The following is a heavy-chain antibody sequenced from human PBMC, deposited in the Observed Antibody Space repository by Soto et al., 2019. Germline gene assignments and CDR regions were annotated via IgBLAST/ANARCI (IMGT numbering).Heavy chain of an antibody. D-gene: IGHD2-2*03. Sequence: GGSLRLSCAASGFTFSDHAMHWVRQAPGKGREWLAIIWNDGSNKFYAGSVKGRFAISRDNSKNTVYLQMNTLSAEDTAVYYCARALFPDVDIYAMDVWGQGTTVTAP. CDR2: IWNDGSNK. CDR1: GFTFSDHA. CDR3: ARALFPDVDIYAMDV. J-gene: IGHJ6*02. V-gene: IGHV3-33*01.